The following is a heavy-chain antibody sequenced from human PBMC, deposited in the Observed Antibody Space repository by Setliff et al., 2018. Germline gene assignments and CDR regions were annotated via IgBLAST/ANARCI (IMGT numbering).Heavy chain of an antibody. J-gene: IGHJ4*01. CDR3: ARAPNDLGVDWLFNNYFDY. CDR1: GGSVSSGYYY. V-gene: IGHV4-39*02. CDR2: VYYTGRT. Sequence: TLSLTCNVSGGSVSSGYYYWDWIRQPPGKGLEWIGTVYYTGRTYYNPSLKSRVTIAVDAPDNHFSLKLRSVTAADTAVYYCARAPNDLGVDWLFNNYFDYWGHGTLVTSPQ. D-gene: IGHD3-9*01.